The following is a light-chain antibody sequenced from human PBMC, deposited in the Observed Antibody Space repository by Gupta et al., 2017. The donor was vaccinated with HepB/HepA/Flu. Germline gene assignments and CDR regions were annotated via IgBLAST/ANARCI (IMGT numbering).Light chain of an antibody. CDR3: QSYDSSLSGYV. Sequence: QSVLPQPPSVSGAPGQRLTISCTGSSSNIGAGYDVHWYQQLPGTAPKLLIYGNSNRPSGVPDRFSGSKSGTSASLAITGLQAEDEADYYCQSYDSSLSGYVFGTGTKVTVL. CDR2: GNS. V-gene: IGLV1-40*01. CDR1: SSNIGAGYD. J-gene: IGLJ1*01.